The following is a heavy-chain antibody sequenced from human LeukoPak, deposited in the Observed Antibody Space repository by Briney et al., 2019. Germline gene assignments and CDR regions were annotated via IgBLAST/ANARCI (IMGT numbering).Heavy chain of an antibody. Sequence: PSGTLSLTCAVSGGSISSGGYWSWLRQPPGKGLEWIGTIYYSGSTYYNPSLKSRVTISVDTSKNQFSLKLSSVTAADTAVYYCASRYDYSNYIDYWGQGTLVTVSS. J-gene: IGHJ4*02. V-gene: IGHV4-39*01. D-gene: IGHD4-11*01. CDR3: ASRYDYSNYIDY. CDR2: IYYSGST. CDR1: GGSISSGGY.